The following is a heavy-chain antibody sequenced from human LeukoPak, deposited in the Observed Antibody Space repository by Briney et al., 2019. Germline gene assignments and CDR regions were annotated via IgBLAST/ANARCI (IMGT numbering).Heavy chain of an antibody. V-gene: IGHV3-30-3*01. D-gene: IGHD3-22*01. CDR1: GFTFSSYA. J-gene: IGHJ4*02. Sequence: GGSLRLSCAASGFTFSSYAMHWVRQAPGKGLEWVAVISYDGSNKYYADSVKGRFTISRDNSKNTLYLQMNSLRAEDTAVYYCAREDSSGYYSGFDYWGQGTLVTVSS. CDR3: AREDSSGYYSGFDY. CDR2: ISYDGSNK.